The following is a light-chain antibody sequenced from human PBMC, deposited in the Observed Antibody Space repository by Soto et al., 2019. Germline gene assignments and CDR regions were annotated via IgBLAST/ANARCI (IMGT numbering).Light chain of an antibody. Sequence: SYELTQPLSVSVAPGQTARISCGGDNVGRKAVHWYQQRPGQAPVLVLYDNADRSSGIPERFTGSNSGNTATLTITRVEAWDEADYYCQVWDSDSDHSAVFGGGTQLTV. CDR2: DNA. CDR3: QVWDSDSDHSAV. V-gene: IGLV3-21*02. J-gene: IGLJ3*02. CDR1: NVGRKA.